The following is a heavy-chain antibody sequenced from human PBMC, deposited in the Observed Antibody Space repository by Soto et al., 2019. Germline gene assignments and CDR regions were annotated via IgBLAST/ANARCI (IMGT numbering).Heavy chain of an antibody. CDR2: ISGNGDNT. D-gene: IGHD5-18*01. V-gene: IGHV3-23*01. CDR3: AKDRGIYREYSYGGRDA. J-gene: IGHJ6*02. CDR1: GFTFSYYT. Sequence: GGSLRLSCAASGFTFSYYTMSWVRQPPGKGLEWVSGISGNGDNTYYADSVKGRFTISRDNSKNTLYLQMNSLRAEDTAIYYCAKDRGIYREYSYGGRDAWGQGTTVTAS.